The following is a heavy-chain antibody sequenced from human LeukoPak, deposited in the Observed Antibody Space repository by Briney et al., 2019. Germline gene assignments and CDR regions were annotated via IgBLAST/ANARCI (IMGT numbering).Heavy chain of an antibody. D-gene: IGHD3-22*01. CDR1: GFTFSSYS. V-gene: IGHV3-21*01. Sequence: GRSLRLSCAASGFTFSSYSMNWVRQAPGKGLEWVSSISYSSSYIYYADSVKGRFTISRDNAKNSLYLQMNSLRAEDTAVYYCARGGPNSSGFSGDGFDIWGQGTTVTVSS. CDR2: ISYSSSYI. J-gene: IGHJ3*02. CDR3: ARGGPNSSGFSGDGFDI.